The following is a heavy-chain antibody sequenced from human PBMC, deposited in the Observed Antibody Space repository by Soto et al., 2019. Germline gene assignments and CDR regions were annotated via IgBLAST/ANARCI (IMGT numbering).Heavy chain of an antibody. D-gene: IGHD4-17*01. Sequence: ASVKVSCKASGYTFTSYYMHWVRQAPGQGLEWMGIINTSGGSTSYAQKLQGRVTMTRDTSTSTVYMELSSLRSEDTAVYYCARGGTVTTSCMDVWGKGTTVTVSS. CDR1: GYTFTSYY. CDR2: INTSGGST. V-gene: IGHV1-46*03. J-gene: IGHJ6*03. CDR3: ARGGTVTTSCMDV.